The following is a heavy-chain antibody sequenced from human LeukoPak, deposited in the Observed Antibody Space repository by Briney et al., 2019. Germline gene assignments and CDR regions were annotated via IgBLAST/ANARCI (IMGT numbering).Heavy chain of an antibody. D-gene: IGHD3-9*01. V-gene: IGHV1-18*01. J-gene: IGHJ4*02. CDR2: ISAYSGNT. CDR3: ARHILTGHFDY. CDR1: GYTFTSYG. Sequence: GASVKVSCKASGYTFTSYGISWVRRAPGQGLEWMGWISAYSGNTNYAQKLQGRVTMTTDTSTSTAYMDLRSLRPDDTAVYYCARHILTGHFDYWGQGTLVTVSS.